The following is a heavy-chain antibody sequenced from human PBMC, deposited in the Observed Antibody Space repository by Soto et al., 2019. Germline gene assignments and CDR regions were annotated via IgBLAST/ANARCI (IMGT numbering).Heavy chain of an antibody. V-gene: IGHV3-21*01. CDR1: GFTFSSYS. CDR2: ISSSSSYI. D-gene: IGHD6-13*01. J-gene: IGHJ3*02. Sequence: PGGSLRLSCAASGFTFSSYSMNWVRQAPGKGLEWISSISSSSSYIYYADSVKGRFTISRDNAKNSLYLQMNSLRAEDTAVYYCASERKLIAAAGKTYAFDIWGQGTMVTVSS. CDR3: ASERKLIAAAGKTYAFDI.